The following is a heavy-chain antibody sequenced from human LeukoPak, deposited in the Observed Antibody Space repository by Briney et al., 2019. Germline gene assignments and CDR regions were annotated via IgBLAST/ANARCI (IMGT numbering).Heavy chain of an antibody. CDR1: GGSFSGYY. D-gene: IGHD3-10*01. J-gene: IGHJ5*02. Sequence: PSETLSLTCAVSGGSFSGYYWSWIRQPPGEGLEWIGEINHSGSTNYNPSPKSRVTISVDTSKNQFSLKLSSVTAADTAVYYCARGVGVYGSGSYNNWFDPWGQGTLVTVSS. CDR2: INHSGST. V-gene: IGHV4-34*01. CDR3: ARGVGVYGSGSYNNWFDP.